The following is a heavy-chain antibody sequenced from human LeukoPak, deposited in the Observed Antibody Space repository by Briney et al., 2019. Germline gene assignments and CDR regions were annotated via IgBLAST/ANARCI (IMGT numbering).Heavy chain of an antibody. V-gene: IGHV1-24*01. J-gene: IGHJ5*02. CDR2: FDPEDGET. CDR3: ATGRAIAVAGWFDP. Sequence: ASVKVSCKVSGYTLTELSMHWVRQAPGKGLVWMGGFDPEDGETIYAQKFQGRVTMTEDTSTDTAYMELSSLRSEDTAVYYCATGRAIAVAGWFDPWGQGTLVTVSS. D-gene: IGHD6-19*01. CDR1: GYTLTELS.